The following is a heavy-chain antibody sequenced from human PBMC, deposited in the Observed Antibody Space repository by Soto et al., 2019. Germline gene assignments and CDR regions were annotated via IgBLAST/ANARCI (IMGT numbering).Heavy chain of an antibody. V-gene: IGHV1-8*01. CDR2: MNPNSGNT. J-gene: IGHJ5*02. Sequence: QVQLVQSGAEVKKPGASVKVSCKASGYTFTSYDINWVRQATGQGLEWMGWMNPNSGNTGYAQKFQGRVTMTRDTSISTAYKELGSLSSEYTAVYYCARRGRKWGFDPWGKGTLVSVSS. D-gene: IGHD3-16*01. CDR1: GYTFTSYD. CDR3: ARRGRKWGFDP.